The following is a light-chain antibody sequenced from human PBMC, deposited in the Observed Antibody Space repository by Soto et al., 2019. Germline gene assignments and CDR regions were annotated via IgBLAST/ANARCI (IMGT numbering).Light chain of an antibody. CDR3: VLYMGSGISV. CDR2: STT. V-gene: IGLV8-61*01. Sequence: QAVVTQESSFSVSPGGTVTLTCGLSSGSVSISYYPSWYQQTPGHAPRTLIYSTTTRSSGVPDRFSGSIVGNKAALAITGAQADDDSDYYCVLYMGSGISVFGGGTQLTVL. J-gene: IGLJ2*01. CDR1: SGSVSISYY.